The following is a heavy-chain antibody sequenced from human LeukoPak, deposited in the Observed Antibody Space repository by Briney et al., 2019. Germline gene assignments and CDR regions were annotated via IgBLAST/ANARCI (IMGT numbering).Heavy chain of an antibody. V-gene: IGHV3-23*01. CDR2: ISGSGGST. D-gene: IGHD3-10*01. Sequence: GGYLRLSCAASGFTFSSYGMHWVRQAPGKGLEWVSAISGSGGSTYYADSVKGRFTISRDNSKNTLYLQMNSLRAEDTAVYYCAKDPHYGSGSYSHYFDYWGQETLVTVSS. CDR3: AKDPHYGSGSYSHYFDY. CDR1: GFTFSSYG. J-gene: IGHJ4*02.